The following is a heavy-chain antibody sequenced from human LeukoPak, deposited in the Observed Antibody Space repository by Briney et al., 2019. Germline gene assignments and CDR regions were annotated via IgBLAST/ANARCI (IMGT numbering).Heavy chain of an antibody. Sequence: SETLSLTCVVNGGSFSGYYWSWIRQAPGQGLEWIGEISHSGSHNYNPSLKSRVSISLDTSTKQFSLHLNSVTAADTAMYYCARSREWFGEVFSFGPRPRSSYFDSWGQGTLVTVSS. D-gene: IGHD3-10*01. CDR2: ISHSGSH. J-gene: IGHJ4*02. CDR1: GGSFSGYY. CDR3: ARSREWFGEVFSFGPRPRSSYFDS. V-gene: IGHV4-34*01.